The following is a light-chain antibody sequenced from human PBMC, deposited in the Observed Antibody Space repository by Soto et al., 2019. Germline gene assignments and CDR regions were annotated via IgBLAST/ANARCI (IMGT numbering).Light chain of an antibody. CDR3: SSYKGSSTV. Sequence: QSALTQPDSVSGSPGQSIAISCTGSNGDVGGYKYVSWYQQHPGKAPKLLIFGVSNRPSGVSNRISGSKSDNTASHTISGLQAEDEADYYCSSYKGSSTVVAAGTKPTAL. J-gene: IGLJ3*02. V-gene: IGLV2-14*03. CDR1: NGDVGGYKY. CDR2: GVS.